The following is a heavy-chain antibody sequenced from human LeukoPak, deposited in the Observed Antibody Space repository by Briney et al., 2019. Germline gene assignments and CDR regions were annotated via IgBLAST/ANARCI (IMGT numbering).Heavy chain of an antibody. D-gene: IGHD4-17*01. J-gene: IGHJ3*02. CDR3: ARDLGDYVGYDAFDI. V-gene: IGHV3-48*03. Sequence: GGSLRLSCAASGFIFSTYEMNWVRQAPGRGLEWLSYITGRGGKTYYARSVKGRFTISRDKANKLLFLHMNSLRAEDTAVYYCARDLGDYVGYDAFDIWGQGKMVTVSS. CDR1: GFIFSTYE. CDR2: ITGRGGKT.